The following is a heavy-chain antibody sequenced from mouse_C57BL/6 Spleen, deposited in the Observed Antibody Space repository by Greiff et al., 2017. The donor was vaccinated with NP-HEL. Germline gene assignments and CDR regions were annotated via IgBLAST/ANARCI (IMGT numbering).Heavy chain of an antibody. J-gene: IGHJ1*03. CDR1: GYSIPSDY. V-gene: IGHV3-8*01. CDR2: ISYSGST. Sequence: EVQLQESGPGLAKPSQTLSPTCSVTGYSIPSDYWNWIRKFPGNKLEYMGYISYSGSTYYNPSLKSRNSITRDTSNNQYYLQLTTVTTEDTATYYGARAPYYGNYGYFDVWGTGTTVTVSS. D-gene: IGHD2-10*01. CDR3: ARAPYYGNYGYFDV.